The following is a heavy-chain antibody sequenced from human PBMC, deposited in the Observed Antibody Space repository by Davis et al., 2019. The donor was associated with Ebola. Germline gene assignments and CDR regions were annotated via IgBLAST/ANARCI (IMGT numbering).Heavy chain of an antibody. CDR2: INPNSGGT. CDR3: AKGIRIFGVVKNDFDY. CDR1: GYTFTGYY. Sequence: ASVKVSCKASGYTFTGYYMHWVRQAPGQGLEWMGWINPNSGGTNYAQKFQGRVTMTEDTSTDTAYMELSSLRSEDTAVYYCAKGIRIFGVVKNDFDYWGQGTLVTVSS. V-gene: IGHV1-2*02. D-gene: IGHD3-3*01. J-gene: IGHJ4*02.